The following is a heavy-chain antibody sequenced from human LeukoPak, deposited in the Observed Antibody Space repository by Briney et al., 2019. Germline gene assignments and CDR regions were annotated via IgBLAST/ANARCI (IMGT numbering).Heavy chain of an antibody. V-gene: IGHV4-39*07. CDR1: GGSISSSSYY. Sequence: PSETLSLTCTVSGGSISSSSYYWGWIRQPPGKGLEWIGSIYYSGSTYYNPSLKSRVTISVDRSRNQFSLELSSVTAADTAVYYCAGGGFGDPRYWGQGTLVTVSS. D-gene: IGHD4-17*01. CDR2: IYYSGST. J-gene: IGHJ4*02. CDR3: AGGGFGDPRY.